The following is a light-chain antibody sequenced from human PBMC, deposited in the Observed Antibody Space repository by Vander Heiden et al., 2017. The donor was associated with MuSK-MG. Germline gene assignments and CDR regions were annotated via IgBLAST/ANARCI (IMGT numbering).Light chain of an antibody. CDR3: SSYTSSSTLVV. CDR1: SSDVGGYNY. CDR2: DVS. Sequence: QSALTHPASVPGSPGQSITISCTGTSSDVGGYNYVSWYQQHPGKAPKLMIYDVSNRPSGVSNRFSGSKSGNTASLTISGLQAEDEADYYCSSYTSSSTLVVFGGGTKLTVL. V-gene: IGLV2-14*03. J-gene: IGLJ2*01.